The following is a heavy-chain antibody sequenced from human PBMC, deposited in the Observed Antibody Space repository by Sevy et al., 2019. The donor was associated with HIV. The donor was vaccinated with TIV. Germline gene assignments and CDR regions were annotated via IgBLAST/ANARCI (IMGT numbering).Heavy chain of an antibody. CDR2: IYYSGST. Sequence: SETLSLTCTVSGGSISSSSYYWGWIRQPPGKGLEWIGSIYYSGSTYYNPSLKSRVTISVDTSKNQFSLKLSSLTAAATAVYYCARVGYCRTTSCYTSYYGMDVWGPGTTVTVS. CDR1: GGSISSSSYY. V-gene: IGHV4-39*01. D-gene: IGHD2-2*02. J-gene: IGHJ6*02. CDR3: ARVGYCRTTSCYTSYYGMDV.